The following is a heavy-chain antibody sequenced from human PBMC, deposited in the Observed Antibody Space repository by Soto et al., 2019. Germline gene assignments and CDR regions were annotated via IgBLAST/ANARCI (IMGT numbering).Heavy chain of an antibody. CDR2: INHSGST. D-gene: IGHD3-10*01. CDR3: ARVALYGSGSFFDY. V-gene: IGHV4-34*01. J-gene: IGHJ4*02. Sequence: PSETLSLTCAVYGGSFSGYYWSWIRQPPGKGLEWIGEINHSGSTNYNPSLKSRVTISVDTSKNQFSLKLSSVTAADTAVYYCARVALYGSGSFFDYWGQGTLVTVS. CDR1: GGSFSGYY.